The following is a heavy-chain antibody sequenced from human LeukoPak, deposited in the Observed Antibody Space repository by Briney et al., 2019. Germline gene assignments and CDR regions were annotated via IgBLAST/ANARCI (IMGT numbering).Heavy chain of an antibody. CDR1: GFTVSSNY. CDR2: IYSGGST. CDR3: ARDSQQLGHFDY. V-gene: IGHV3-53*01. J-gene: IGHJ4*02. D-gene: IGHD6-13*01. Sequence: GGSLRLSCAASGFTVSSNYMSWVRQAPGKGLEWVSVIYSGGSTYYADSVKGRFTISRDNSKNTLYLQMNSLRAEDTAVYYCARDSQQLGHFDYWGQGTLVTVPS.